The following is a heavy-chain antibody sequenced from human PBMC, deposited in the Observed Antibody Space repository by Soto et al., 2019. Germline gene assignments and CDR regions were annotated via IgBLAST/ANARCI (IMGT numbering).Heavy chain of an antibody. CDR1: GYTFTSYG. CDR3: ARGRYGDY. CDR2: ISAHNDNT. J-gene: IGHJ4*02. D-gene: IGHD1-1*01. V-gene: IGHV1-18*01. Sequence: QVRLVQSGAEVRKPGASVKVSCKGSGYTFTSYGIAWGRQAPGQGLEWMGWISAHNDNTNYAQKVQGRVTGTRDTSTSTAYMELRNLRSDDTAVYYCARGRYGDYWGQGALVTVSS.